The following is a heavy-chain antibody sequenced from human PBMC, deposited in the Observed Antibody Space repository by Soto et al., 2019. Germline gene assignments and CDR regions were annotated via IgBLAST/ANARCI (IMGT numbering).Heavy chain of an antibody. D-gene: IGHD4-4*01. V-gene: IGHV3-30*18. CDR1: GFTFSSYG. CDR3: AKDQTGGNYDPNFDY. J-gene: IGHJ4*02. Sequence: GGSLRLSCAASGFTFSSYGMHWVRQAPGKGLEWVAVISYDGSNKYYADSVKGRFTISRDNSKNTLYLQMNSLRAEDTAVYYCAKDQTGGNYDPNFDYWGQGTLVTVSS. CDR2: ISYDGSNK.